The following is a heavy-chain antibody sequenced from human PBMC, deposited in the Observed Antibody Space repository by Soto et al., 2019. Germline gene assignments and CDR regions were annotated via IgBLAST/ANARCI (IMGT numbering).Heavy chain of an antibody. CDR3: ARHINYDILTGYYIAVGNYFDY. D-gene: IGHD3-9*01. V-gene: IGHV1-69*06. CDR2: IIPIFGTA. Sequence: GASVKVSCKASGGTFSSYAISWVRQAPGQGLEWMGGIIPIFGTANYAQKFQGRVTITADKSTSTAYMELSSLRSEDTAVYYCARHINYDILTGYYIAVGNYFDYWGQGTLVTVSS. J-gene: IGHJ4*02. CDR1: GGTFSSYA.